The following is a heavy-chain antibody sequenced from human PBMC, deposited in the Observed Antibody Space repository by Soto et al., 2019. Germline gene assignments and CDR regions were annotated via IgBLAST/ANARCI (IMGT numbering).Heavy chain of an antibody. J-gene: IGHJ6*02. CDR2: ISWNSGSI. CDR1: GFTFDDYA. D-gene: IGHD6-19*01. Sequence: GGSLRLSCAASGFTFDDYAMHWVRQAPGKGLEWVSGISWNSGSIGYADSVKGRFTISRDNAKNSLYLQMNSLRAEDTALYYCAKDVGSSGPHTYGMDVWGQGTTVTVSS. CDR3: AKDVGSSGPHTYGMDV. V-gene: IGHV3-9*01.